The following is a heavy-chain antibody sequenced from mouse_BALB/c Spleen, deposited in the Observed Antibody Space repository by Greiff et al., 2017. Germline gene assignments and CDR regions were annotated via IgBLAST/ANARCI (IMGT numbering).Heavy chain of an antibody. D-gene: IGHD2-1*01. CDR3: ARGNYEEYYFDY. Sequence: VQLQQSGAELARPGASVKLSCKASGYTFTSYWMQWVKQRPGQGLEWIGAIYPGDGDTRYTQKFKGKATLTADKSSSTAYMQLSSLASEDSAVYYCARGNYEEYYFDYWGQGTTLTVSS. CDR2: IYPGDGDT. J-gene: IGHJ2*01. CDR1: GYTFTSYW. V-gene: IGHV1-87*01.